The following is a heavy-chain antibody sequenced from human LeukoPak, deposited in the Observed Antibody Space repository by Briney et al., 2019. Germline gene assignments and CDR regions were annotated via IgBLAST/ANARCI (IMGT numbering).Heavy chain of an antibody. J-gene: IGHJ4*02. CDR1: GFTFSSYE. CDR2: ISNSGSTM. D-gene: IGHD6-13*01. Sequence: GGSLRLSCAASGFTFSSYEMNWVRQAPGKGLEWVSYISNSGSTMYYADSVKGRFTISRDNAKNSLYLQMNSLRAEDTAIYYCAREEQKLQDFDYWGQGTLVTVSS. V-gene: IGHV3-48*03. CDR3: AREEQKLQDFDY.